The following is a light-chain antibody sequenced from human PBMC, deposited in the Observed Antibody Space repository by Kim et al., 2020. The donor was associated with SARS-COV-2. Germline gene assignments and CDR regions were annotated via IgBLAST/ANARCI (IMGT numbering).Light chain of an antibody. CDR1: SSNIGSNY. Sequence: QSVLTQTPSASGTPGQRVTISCSGSSSNIGSNYVYWYQQLPGRAPKLLIYRNNQRPSGVPDRFSGSKSGTSASLAISGLRSEDEADFYCAAWDDSLSGPVFGGGTKLTVL. J-gene: IGLJ3*02. CDR2: RNN. CDR3: AAWDDSLSGPV. V-gene: IGLV1-47*01.